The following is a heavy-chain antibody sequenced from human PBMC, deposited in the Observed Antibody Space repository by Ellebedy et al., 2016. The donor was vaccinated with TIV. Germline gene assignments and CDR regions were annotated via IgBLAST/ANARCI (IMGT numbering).Heavy chain of an antibody. CDR1: GFTFGSYG. CDR3: ARDTSLAQDFDF. Sequence: GESLKISCAASGFTFGSYGMNWVRQAPGKGLEWVSFISSSSTYIYYADSLKGRFTVSRDNANRSLYLQMNSLRAEDTGVYYCARDTSLAQDFDFWGQGTLVAVSS. CDR2: ISSSSTYI. V-gene: IGHV3-21*01. D-gene: IGHD3-3*02. J-gene: IGHJ4*02.